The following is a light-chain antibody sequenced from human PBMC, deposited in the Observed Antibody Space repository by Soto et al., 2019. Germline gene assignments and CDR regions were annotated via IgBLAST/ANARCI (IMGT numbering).Light chain of an antibody. J-gene: IGKJ1*01. Sequence: DIQMTQSPSTLSASVGDRVTITCRASQSISSWLAWFQQKPGKAPNLLIYKVSNLESGVPSRFSGSGSGTEFTLTISSLQPDDFATYYCQQYSSYSWTFGQGTKVEIK. V-gene: IGKV1-5*03. CDR1: QSISSW. CDR2: KVS. CDR3: QQYSSYSWT.